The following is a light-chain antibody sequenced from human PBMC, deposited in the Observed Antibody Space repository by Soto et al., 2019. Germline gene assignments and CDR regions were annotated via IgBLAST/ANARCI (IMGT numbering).Light chain of an antibody. Sequence: DIQMTQSPSSLSASAGNRVTITCRASQSISNFLNWYQQKPGKAPKLLVYGASNLQSGVPSRISGSGSGTDFTLTISSLQREDFATYYCQQSYSSPFIFGGGTKVEI. CDR2: GAS. CDR1: QSISNF. V-gene: IGKV1-39*01. CDR3: QQSYSSPFI. J-gene: IGKJ4*01.